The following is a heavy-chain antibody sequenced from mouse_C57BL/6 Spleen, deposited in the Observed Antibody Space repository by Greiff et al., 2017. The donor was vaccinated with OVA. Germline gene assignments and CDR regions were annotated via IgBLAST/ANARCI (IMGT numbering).Heavy chain of an antibody. CDR1: GYTFTNYW. CDR2: IYPGGGYT. CDR3: ARGGDYDGGLYAMDY. D-gene: IGHD2-4*01. V-gene: IGHV1-63*01. Sequence: QVQLKQSGAELVRPGPSVKMSCKASGYTFTNYWIGWAKQRPGHGLEWIGDIYPGGGYTNYNEKFKGKATLTADKSSSTAYMQFSSLTSEDSAIYYCARGGDYDGGLYAMDYWGQGTSVTVSS. J-gene: IGHJ4*01.